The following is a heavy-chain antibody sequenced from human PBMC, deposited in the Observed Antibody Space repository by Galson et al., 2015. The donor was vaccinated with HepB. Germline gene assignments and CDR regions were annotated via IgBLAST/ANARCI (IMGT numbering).Heavy chain of an antibody. CDR3: AKDRPLIVVVPAAIGA. V-gene: IGHV3-23*01. CDR2: ISGSGGST. J-gene: IGHJ5*02. CDR1: GFTFSSYA. Sequence: SLRLSCAASGFTFSSYAMSWVRQAPGKGLEWVSAISGSGGSTYYADSVKGRFTISRDNSKNTLYLQMNSLRAEDTAVYYCAKDRPLIVVVPAAIGAWGQGTLVTVSS. D-gene: IGHD2-2*01.